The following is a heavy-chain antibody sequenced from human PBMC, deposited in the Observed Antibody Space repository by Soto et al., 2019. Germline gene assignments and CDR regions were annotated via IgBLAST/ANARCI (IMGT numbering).Heavy chain of an antibody. D-gene: IGHD6-13*01. CDR3: ARAKQYLADYDS. V-gene: IGHV3-23*01. CDR2: ISGSGSDI. J-gene: IGHJ4*02. CDR1: GFTIGSHA. Sequence: PGGSLRLSCVVSGFTIGSHAMNWVRQAPGKGLEWVSLISGSGSDIYYADSVKGRFTISRDTSQNTLFLQMNSLRAEDTAVYYCARAKQYLADYDSWGQGTLVTVSS.